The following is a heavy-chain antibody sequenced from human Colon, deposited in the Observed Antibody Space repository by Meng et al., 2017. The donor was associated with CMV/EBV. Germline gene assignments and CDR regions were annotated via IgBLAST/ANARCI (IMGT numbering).Heavy chain of an antibody. CDR2: IYPQNGGT. V-gene: IGHV1-2*02. CDR1: GYTFTAKH. J-gene: IGHJ4*02. CDR3: VKEDWYFDF. D-gene: IGHD3-9*01. Sequence: QVQLVQSGTEVKKPGASVKVSCKTSGYTFTAKHLHWVRQAPGQGLEWMGWIYPQNGGTYFAQKFQGRVTMTSDTSITTAYMELSSLTSDDTANYYCVKEDWYFDFWGQGTLVTVSS.